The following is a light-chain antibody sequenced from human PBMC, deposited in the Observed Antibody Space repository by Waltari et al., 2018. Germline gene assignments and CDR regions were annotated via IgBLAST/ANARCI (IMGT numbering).Light chain of an antibody. V-gene: IGLV3-21*04. CDR2: DDR. Sequence: SSVLTQPPSVSLAPGKTASITCGGNNIGVKSVHWYQQRPGQAPVLVIYDDRARPSGIPERFSGSNSGNTATLTISRVEAGDGADYYCQVWDSNTNHVIFGGGTKLTVL. CDR1: NIGVKS. CDR3: QVWDSNTNHVI. J-gene: IGLJ2*01.